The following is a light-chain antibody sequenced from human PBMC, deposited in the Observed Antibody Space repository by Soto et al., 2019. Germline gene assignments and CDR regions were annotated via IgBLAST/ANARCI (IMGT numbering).Light chain of an antibody. J-gene: IGKJ4*01. V-gene: IGKV1-5*03. CDR2: SAS. Sequence: DIQMTQSPSTLSASVGDRVTITCRASQSVSGWLAWYRQKPGKAPELLIYSASTLETGVPSRFSGSGSGTEFTLTVSSLQPDDFATYYCQQYETYPLTFGVGTKIDI. CDR1: QSVSGW. CDR3: QQYETYPLT.